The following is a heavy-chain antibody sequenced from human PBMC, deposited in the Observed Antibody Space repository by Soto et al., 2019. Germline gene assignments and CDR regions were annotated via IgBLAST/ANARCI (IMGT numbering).Heavy chain of an antibody. CDR3: VRDWESTTQTWGFGDS. D-gene: IGHD1-1*01. J-gene: IGHJ4*02. Sequence: QVQLVQSGAEVKKPGSSVKVSCKASGGTFSSYTITWVRQAPGQGLEWLGRLIPIFGVTNYAKKFQDRVTITADRSTTTAYTELSRLRSEDTAVYYCVRDWESTTQTWGFGDSWGQGTLVTVSS. CDR2: LIPIFGVT. V-gene: IGHV1-69*08. CDR1: GGTFSSYT.